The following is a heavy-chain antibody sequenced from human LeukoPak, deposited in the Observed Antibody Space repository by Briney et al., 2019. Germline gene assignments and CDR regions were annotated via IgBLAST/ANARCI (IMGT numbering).Heavy chain of an antibody. CDR3: ARDLSGSYPDYYYYYMDV. J-gene: IGHJ6*03. Sequence: ASVKVSCKASGYTLTGYYMHWVRQAPGQGLEWMGWINPNSGGTNYAQKFQGRVTMTRDTSISTAYMELSRLRSDDTAVYYCARDLSGSYPDYYYYYMDVWGKGTTVTVSS. CDR1: GYTLTGYY. CDR2: INPNSGGT. V-gene: IGHV1-2*02. D-gene: IGHD1-26*01.